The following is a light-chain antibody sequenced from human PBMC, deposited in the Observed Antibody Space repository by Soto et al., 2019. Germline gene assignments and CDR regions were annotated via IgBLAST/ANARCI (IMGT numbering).Light chain of an antibody. J-gene: IGKJ5*01. CDR2: GAS. CDR1: QSVSSN. CDR3: QKYNNCLLIT. V-gene: IGKV3-15*01. Sequence: EIVMTQSPATLSVSPGERATLSCRASQSVSSNLAWYQQKPGQAPRLLIYGASTRATGIPARFSGSGSGTEFTLTISSLQSEDFAVYYCQKYNNCLLITFGQGTRLEIK.